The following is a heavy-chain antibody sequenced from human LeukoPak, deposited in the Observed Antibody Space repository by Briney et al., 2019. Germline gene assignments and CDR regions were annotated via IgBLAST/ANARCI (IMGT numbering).Heavy chain of an antibody. CDR2: INGDGSGT. CDR3: ARGLYESSGHTLDP. J-gene: IGHJ5*02. CDR1: GFTFSSYW. V-gene: IGHV3-74*03. Sequence: GGSLRLSCAASGFTFSSYWMHWVRRAPGKGLMWVSRINGDGSGTKYADSVKGRFTISRDNAKNTLYLQMDSLRAEDTAVYHCARGLYESSGHTLDPWGQGTLVTVSS. D-gene: IGHD3-22*01.